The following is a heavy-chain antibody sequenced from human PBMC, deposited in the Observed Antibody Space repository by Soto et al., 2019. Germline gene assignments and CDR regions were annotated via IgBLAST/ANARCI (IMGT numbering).Heavy chain of an antibody. V-gene: IGHV1-46*01. J-gene: IGHJ4*02. D-gene: IGHD6-13*01. CDR1: GYTFTSYY. CDR3: AQNRRQQQLAYFDY. Sequence: ASVKVSCKASGYTFTSYYMHWVRQALGQGLEWMGIINPSGGSTSYAQKFQGRVTMTRDTSTSTVYMELSSLRSEDTAVYYCAQNRRQQQLAYFDYRGQGTLVTVSS. CDR2: INPSGGST.